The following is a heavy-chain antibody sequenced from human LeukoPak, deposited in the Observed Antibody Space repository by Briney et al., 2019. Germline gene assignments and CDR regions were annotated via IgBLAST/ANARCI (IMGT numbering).Heavy chain of an antibody. CDR2: MNPNRGNT. Sequence: ASVKVSCKASGYTFTSYDINWVRQAAGQGIEWMGWMNPNRGNTVYAQKLQGRVTMTRNTSISTAYMELSSLRSEDTAVYYCARGMLRGYYYYYMDVWGKGTTVTVSS. V-gene: IGHV1-8*01. D-gene: IGHD3-16*01. CDR1: GYTFTSYD. J-gene: IGHJ6*03. CDR3: ARGMLRGYYYYYMDV.